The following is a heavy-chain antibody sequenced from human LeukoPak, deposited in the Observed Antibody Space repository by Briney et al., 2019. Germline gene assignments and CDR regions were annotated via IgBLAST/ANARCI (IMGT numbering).Heavy chain of an antibody. CDR2: ISGSGGST. Sequence: PGRSLRLSCAASGFTFSSYAMSWVRQAPGKGLEWVSAISGSGGSTYYADSVKGRFTISRDNSKNTLYLQMNSLRAEDTAVYYCAQNGPSSWSAFDIWGQGTMVTVSS. J-gene: IGHJ3*02. CDR1: GFTFSSYA. V-gene: IGHV3-23*01. CDR3: AQNGPSSWSAFDI. D-gene: IGHD6-13*01.